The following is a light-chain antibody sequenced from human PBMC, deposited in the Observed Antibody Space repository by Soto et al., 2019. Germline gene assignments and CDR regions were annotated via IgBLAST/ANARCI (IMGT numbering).Light chain of an antibody. Sequence: EIEMTQSPARRSVSPGGRSTLSCSASQSISGTLAWYQQKPGQAPRLLIYGASTRATGFPARFSGSGSGTAFTLTISSLEPEDFAVYYCQQRNNWLINFGQGTRLEIK. CDR3: QQRNNWLIN. CDR1: QSISGT. CDR2: GAS. J-gene: IGKJ5*01. V-gene: IGKV3-15*01.